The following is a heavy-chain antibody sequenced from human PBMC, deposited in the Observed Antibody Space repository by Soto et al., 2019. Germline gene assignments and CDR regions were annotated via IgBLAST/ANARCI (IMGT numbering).Heavy chain of an antibody. Sequence: QVQLVQSGAEVKKPGASVKVSCKASGYTFTSYAMHWVRQAPGQRLEWMGWINAGNGNTKYSQKFQGRVTITRDTSASRAYMELSRLRSEDTGVYYCAGGGGYCSSTSCPVGTLRYWGQGTLVTVSS. J-gene: IGHJ4*02. CDR3: AGGGGYCSSTSCPVGTLRY. CDR2: INAGNGNT. D-gene: IGHD2-2*01. V-gene: IGHV1-3*01. CDR1: GYTFTSYA.